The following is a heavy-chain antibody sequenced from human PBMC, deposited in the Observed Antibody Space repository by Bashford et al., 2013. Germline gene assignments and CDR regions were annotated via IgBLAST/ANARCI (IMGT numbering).Heavy chain of an antibody. CDR2: IYSDDNT. Sequence: GGSLRLSCVDSEFTVSGKYMSWVRQAPGKGLEWVSVIYSDDNTYYSASVKGRFTISRDKSKNTFYLQMNNLRAEDTAVYYCARDFGDYWFDPWGQGALVTVSS. D-gene: IGHD2-21*02. CDR1: EFTVSGKY. J-gene: IGHJ5*02. CDR3: ARDFGDYWFDP. V-gene: IGHV3-66*01.